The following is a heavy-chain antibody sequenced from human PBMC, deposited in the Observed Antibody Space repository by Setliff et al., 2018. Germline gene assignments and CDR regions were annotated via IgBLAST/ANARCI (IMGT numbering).Heavy chain of an antibody. Sequence: SETLSLTCSVSGGSISGSHYSWVWIRQPPGGGLEWIGILYYTGATYYNPSLKSRVTISVDTPNNQFSLKLSSVTAADTAVFYCARGYAARVGFGNWFDPWGQGTLVTVSS. CDR2: LYYTGAT. D-gene: IGHD6-6*01. CDR3: ARGYAARVGFGNWFDP. CDR1: GGSISGSHYS. J-gene: IGHJ5*02. V-gene: IGHV4-39*07.